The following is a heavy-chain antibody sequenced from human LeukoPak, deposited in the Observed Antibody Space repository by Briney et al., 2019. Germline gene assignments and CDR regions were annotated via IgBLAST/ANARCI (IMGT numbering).Heavy chain of an antibody. CDR3: ARDWEGATTDAFDI. Sequence: SETLSLTRTVSGGSISSYYWSWIRQPPGKGLEWIGYIYYSGSTNYNPSLKSRVTISVDTSKNQFSLKLSSVTAADTAVYYCARDWEGATTDAFDIWGQGTMVTVSS. V-gene: IGHV4-59*01. CDR2: IYYSGST. D-gene: IGHD1-26*01. CDR1: GGSISSYY. J-gene: IGHJ3*02.